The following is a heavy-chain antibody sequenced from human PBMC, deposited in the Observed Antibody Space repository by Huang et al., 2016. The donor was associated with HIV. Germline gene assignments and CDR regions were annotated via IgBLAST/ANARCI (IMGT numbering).Heavy chain of an antibody. Sequence: QVQLQQWGAGLLKPSETLSLTCAVYGGSFSGYYWSWIRQPPGKGLEWIGEINHSGSTNDNPSLKSRVTISVDTSKNQFSLKLSSVTAADTAVYYCAREGRSGWENLDYWGQGTLVTVSS. J-gene: IGHJ4*02. D-gene: IGHD6-19*01. CDR3: AREGRSGWENLDY. CDR1: GGSFSGYY. V-gene: IGHV4-34*01. CDR2: INHSGST.